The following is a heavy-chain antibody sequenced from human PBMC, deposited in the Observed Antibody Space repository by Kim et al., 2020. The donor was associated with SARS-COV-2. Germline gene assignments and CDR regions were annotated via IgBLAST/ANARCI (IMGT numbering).Heavy chain of an antibody. CDR2: IYYSGST. CDR1: GGSISSSSYY. CDR3: ARQGGGRIAAAVGAFDI. J-gene: IGHJ3*02. D-gene: IGHD6-13*01. V-gene: IGHV4-39*01. Sequence: SETLSLTCTVSGGSISSSSYYWGWIRQPPGKGLEWIGSIYYSGSTYYNPSLKSRVTISVDTSKNQFSLKVSSVTAADTAVYYCARQGGGRIAAAVGAFDIWGQGTMVTGSS.